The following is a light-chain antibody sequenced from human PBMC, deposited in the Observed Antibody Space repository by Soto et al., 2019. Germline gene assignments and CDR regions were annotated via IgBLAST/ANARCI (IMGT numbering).Light chain of an antibody. CDR3: SSYTSSSIF. CDR1: SSDVGGYNY. Sequence: QSVLTQPASVSGSPGQWITISCTGTSSDVGGYNYVSWYQQHPGKAPKLMIYDVSNRPSGVSNRFSGSKSGNTASLTISGLQAEDEADYYCSSYTSSSIFFGTGTKVTVL. CDR2: DVS. V-gene: IGLV2-14*01. J-gene: IGLJ1*01.